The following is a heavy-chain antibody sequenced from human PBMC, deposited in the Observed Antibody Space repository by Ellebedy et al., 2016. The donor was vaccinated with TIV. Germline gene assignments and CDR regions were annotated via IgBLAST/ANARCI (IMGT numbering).Heavy chain of an antibody. Sequence: GGSLRLSCAASGFIFSNYGMHRVRQAPGKGLEWVAVISYDGSNKYYADAVKGRFTISRDNSKNTLYLQMNSLRAEDTAVYYCAKDLRKSDDILTRVHLDYWGQGTLVTVSS. V-gene: IGHV3-30*18. J-gene: IGHJ4*02. CDR1: GFIFSNYG. CDR2: ISYDGSNK. CDR3: AKDLRKSDDILTRVHLDY. D-gene: IGHD3-9*01.